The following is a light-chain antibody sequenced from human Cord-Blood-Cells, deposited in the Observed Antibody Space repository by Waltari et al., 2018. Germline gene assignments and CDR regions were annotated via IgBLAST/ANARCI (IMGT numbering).Light chain of an antibody. CDR1: QSVSSN. V-gene: IGKV3-15*01. J-gene: IGKJ3*01. CDR2: GAS. CDR3: QQYNNWPIFT. Sequence: EIMMTQSPATLSVSPGERATLSCRASQSVSSNLAWYQQKPGQAPRLLIYGASTRATGIPARFSGSGSGTEFTLTISSLQSEDFAVYYCQQYNNWPIFTFGPGTKVDIK.